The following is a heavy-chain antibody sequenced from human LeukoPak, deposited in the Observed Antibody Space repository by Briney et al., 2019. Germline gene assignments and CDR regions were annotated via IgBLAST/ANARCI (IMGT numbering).Heavy chain of an antibody. Sequence: ASVKVSCKASRYTFTDYYMHWVRQAPGQGLEWMGWINPNSGGTNYAQKFQGRVTMTRDTSISTAYMELSRLRSDETAVYYCARGGWSLGYCSSSSCLDWFDPWGQGTLVTVSS. CDR3: ARGGWSLGYCSSSSCLDWFDP. V-gene: IGHV1-2*02. CDR1: RYTFTDYY. CDR2: INPNSGGT. J-gene: IGHJ5*02. D-gene: IGHD2-2*01.